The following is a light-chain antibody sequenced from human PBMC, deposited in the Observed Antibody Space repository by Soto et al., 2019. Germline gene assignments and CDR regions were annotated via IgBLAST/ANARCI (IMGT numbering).Light chain of an antibody. Sequence: QSALTQPRSVSGSPGQSVTISCTGTSSDVGGYIFVSWYQQHPGKAPKFIIYNVNKRPSGVPDRFSGSKPGNTASLTISGLQAEDEADYYCCSYAGSYSWVFGGGTKVTVL. CDR2: NVN. V-gene: IGLV2-11*01. J-gene: IGLJ3*02. CDR3: CSYAGSYSWV. CDR1: SSDVGGYIF.